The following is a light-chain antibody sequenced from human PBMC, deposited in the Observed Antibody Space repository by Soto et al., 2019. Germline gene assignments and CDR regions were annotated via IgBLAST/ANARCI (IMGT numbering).Light chain of an antibody. Sequence: DIQMTQSPSSLSTSVGDRVTITCRASQAIGIYLAWYQQKPGKVPKLLIYAASTLQSGVPSRFSGSGSGKDFTLTINSRQPEDVATYYCQKYSGAPPTFGQGTKVEIK. V-gene: IGKV1-27*01. CDR3: QKYSGAPPT. CDR2: AAS. CDR1: QAIGIY. J-gene: IGKJ1*01.